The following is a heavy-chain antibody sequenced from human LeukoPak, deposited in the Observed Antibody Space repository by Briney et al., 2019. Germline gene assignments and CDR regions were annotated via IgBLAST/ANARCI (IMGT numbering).Heavy chain of an antibody. V-gene: IGHV3-7*01. D-gene: IGHD2-8*01. CDR3: ARVEGVQMVYGFPYFFDY. Sequence: GGSLRLSCAASRFTFTNYWMSWVRQAPGKGLEWVANINQDGSEKYYVDSMKGRFTISRDNAKNSLYLQMNSLRAEDTAVYYCARVEGVQMVYGFPYFFDYWGQGTLVTVSS. J-gene: IGHJ4*02. CDR1: RFTFTNYW. CDR2: INQDGSEK.